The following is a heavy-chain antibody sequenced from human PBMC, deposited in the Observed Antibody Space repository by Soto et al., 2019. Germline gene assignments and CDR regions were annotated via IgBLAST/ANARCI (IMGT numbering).Heavy chain of an antibody. J-gene: IGHJ5*02. Sequence: TVSGGSISSGDSYWSWIRQPPGKGLEWIGYIYYSGSTYYNPSLKSRVTISGDTSKNQFSLKLSSVTAAATAGYYCARVRWGIYDSSGSDPLGQGTPVTVSS. CDR1: GGSISSGDSY. CDR3: ARVRWGIYDSSGSDP. D-gene: IGHD3-22*01. V-gene: IGHV4-30-4*01. CDR2: IYYSGST.